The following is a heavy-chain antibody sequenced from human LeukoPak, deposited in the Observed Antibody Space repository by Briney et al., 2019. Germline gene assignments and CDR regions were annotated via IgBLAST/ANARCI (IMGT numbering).Heavy chain of an antibody. CDR3: ARYKWDYGDF. CDR2: IYYSGST. CDR1: GGSISSGGYY. J-gene: IGHJ4*02. Sequence: PSETLSLTCTVSGGSISSGGYYWSWIRQHPGKGLEWIGYIYYSGSTYYNPSLKSRVTISVDTSKNQFSLKLSSVTAADTAVYYCARYKWDYGDFWGQGTLVTVSS. D-gene: IGHD1-20*01. V-gene: IGHV4-31*03.